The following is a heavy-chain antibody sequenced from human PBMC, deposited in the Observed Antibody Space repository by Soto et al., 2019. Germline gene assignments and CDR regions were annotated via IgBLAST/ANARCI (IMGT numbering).Heavy chain of an antibody. CDR1: GASVQSNW. D-gene: IGHD2-21*02. CDR3: ARTLYCGGDCFSFDY. J-gene: IGHJ4*02. CDR2: IFHSGTT. Sequence: SETMSLTCDVAGASVQSNWWSWVRQPPGRDLEWIAEIFHSGTTNYNPSLKSRVTISVDKSKNQFSLKLSSVTAADTAVYYCARTLYCGGDCFSFDYWGQGTLVTVSS. V-gene: IGHV4-4*02.